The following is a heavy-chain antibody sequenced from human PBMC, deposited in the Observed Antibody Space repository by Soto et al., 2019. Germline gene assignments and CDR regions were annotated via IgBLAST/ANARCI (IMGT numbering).Heavy chain of an antibody. J-gene: IGHJ4*02. CDR2: IYYSGST. D-gene: IGHD3-22*01. Sequence: SQTLSRTCDGSVGSISSGDYYWSFIKQPPGKGLEWIGYIYYSGSTYYNPSLKSRVTISVDTSKNQFSLKLSSVTAADTAVYYCARGSYYYDSSGYYQYWGQGTLVTVSS. V-gene: IGHV4-30-4*01. CDR3: ARGSYYYDSSGYYQY. CDR1: VGSISSGDYY.